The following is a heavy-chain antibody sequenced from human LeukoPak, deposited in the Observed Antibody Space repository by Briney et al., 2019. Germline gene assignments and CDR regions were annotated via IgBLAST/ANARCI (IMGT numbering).Heavy chain of an antibody. Sequence: SETLSLTCAVYGGSFSAYYWSWIRQHPGEGLEWIGYIYYSGSTYYNPSLKSRVTISVDTSKNQFSVKLISVTAADTAVYYCAREVAGGHFNHYGMDVWGQGTTVTVSS. V-gene: IGHV4-31*11. D-gene: IGHD4-23*01. J-gene: IGHJ6*02. CDR2: IYYSGST. CDR3: AREVAGGHFNHYGMDV. CDR1: GGSFSAYY.